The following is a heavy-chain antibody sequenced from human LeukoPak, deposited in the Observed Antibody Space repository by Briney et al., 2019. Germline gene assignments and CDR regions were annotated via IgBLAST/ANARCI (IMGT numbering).Heavy chain of an antibody. V-gene: IGHV1-2*02. CDR1: GYTFTGCY. CDR2: INPNSGGT. Sequence: ASVKVSCKASGYTFTGCYMHWVRQAPGQGLEWMGWINPNSGGTNYAQKFQGRVTMTRDTSISTAYMELSRLRSDDTAVYYCASSSTVYYYYMDVWGKGTTVTVSS. CDR3: ASSSTVYYYYMDV. D-gene: IGHD2-2*01. J-gene: IGHJ6*03.